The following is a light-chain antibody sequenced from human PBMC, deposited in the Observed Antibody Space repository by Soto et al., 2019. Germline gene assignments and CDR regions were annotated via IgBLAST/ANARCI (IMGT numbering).Light chain of an antibody. J-gene: IGLJ1*01. Sequence: QSVLTQPASVSGSPGQSITISCTGTSSDVGSYNLVSWYQQHPGKAPKLMIYEVNKRPSGVSNRFSGSKSGNTASLTISGLQAEDEADYYCCSYAGSSTYVFGTGTKSPS. CDR1: SSDVGSYNL. CDR3: CSYAGSSTYV. V-gene: IGLV2-23*02. CDR2: EVN.